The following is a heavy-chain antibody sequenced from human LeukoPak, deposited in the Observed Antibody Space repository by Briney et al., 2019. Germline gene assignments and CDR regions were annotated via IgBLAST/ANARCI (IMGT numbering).Heavy chain of an antibody. J-gene: IGHJ4*02. CDR1: GFTLRYYQ. Sequence: GGSLRLSCATSGFTLRYYQMNWVRQAPGKGLEWVSYINVVNGAIYYADSVKGRFTISGDIATNSVYLQMNSLRAEDTAVYYCAKEAYSSGYHYFDYWGQGTLVTVSS. CDR3: AKEAYSSGYHYFDY. D-gene: IGHD6-19*01. V-gene: IGHV3-48*01. CDR2: INVVNGAI.